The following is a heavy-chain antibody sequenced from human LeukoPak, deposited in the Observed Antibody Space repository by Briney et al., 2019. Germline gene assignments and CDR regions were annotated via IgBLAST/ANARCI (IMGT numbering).Heavy chain of an antibody. D-gene: IGHD6-19*01. CDR2: MSSSGIS. J-gene: IGHJ3*02. Sequence: SETLSLTCTVSNGSISSDTYFWSWIRQPAGKGLEWIGRMSSSGISTYSPSLKSRVTISVDTSKNQFSLKLSSVTAADTAVYYCARDSSGYAFDIWGQGTMVTVSS. CDR3: ARDSSGYAFDI. V-gene: IGHV4-61*10. CDR1: NGSISSDTYF.